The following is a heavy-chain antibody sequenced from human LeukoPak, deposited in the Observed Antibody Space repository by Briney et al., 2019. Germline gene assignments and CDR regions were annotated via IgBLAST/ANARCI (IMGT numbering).Heavy chain of an antibody. CDR2: FILVLGIA. Sequence: ASVKVSCKASGGTFSSFAINWVRQAPGQGLEWMGRFILVLGIAEYLQKFQGRLTITADRSTSTAYLELSSLRSEDTAVCYCARDLTIYGGNSDGHYWGQGTLVTVSS. CDR3: ARDLTIYGGNSDGHY. V-gene: IGHV1-69*04. D-gene: IGHD4-23*01. CDR1: GGTFSSFA. J-gene: IGHJ4*02.